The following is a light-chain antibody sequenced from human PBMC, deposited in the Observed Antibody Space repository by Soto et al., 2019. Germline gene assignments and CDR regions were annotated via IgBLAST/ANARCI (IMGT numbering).Light chain of an antibody. V-gene: IGLV2-14*01. CDR1: SSDVGAYDY. Sequence: QSALTQPASVSGSPGQSITISCTGTSSDVGAYDYVSWYQQHPGKAPKLMIYEVNYRPSGVSDRFSGSKSGNTASLTISGLQAEDEADYYCSSFTTSSTFGVFGGGTKLTVL. J-gene: IGLJ3*02. CDR3: SSFTTSSTFGV. CDR2: EVN.